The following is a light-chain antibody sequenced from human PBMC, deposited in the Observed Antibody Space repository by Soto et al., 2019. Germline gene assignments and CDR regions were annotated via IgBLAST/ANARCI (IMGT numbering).Light chain of an antibody. V-gene: IGKV1-39*01. Sequence: DIQMTQSPSYLSASVGDRVTITCRASEDVGTFLNWYQQKPGKAPDLLIHSASSLHTGVPSKFSGSGSGTYFTLAISSLQPEDFATYYCQQSYIFPRAFGPGTKVDL. CDR2: SAS. CDR1: EDVGTF. J-gene: IGKJ3*01. CDR3: QQSYIFPRA.